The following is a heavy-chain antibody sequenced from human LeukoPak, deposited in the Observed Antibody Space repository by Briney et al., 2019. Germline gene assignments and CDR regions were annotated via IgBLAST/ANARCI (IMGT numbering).Heavy chain of an antibody. CDR3: ARPVSSSWYGGFDY. CDR2: IYYTGST. V-gene: IGHV4-39*01. Sequence: PSETLSLTCTVSGGSISSASYYWAWIRQSAGKGLEWIGSIYYTGSTYYNPSPKSRVTISVDTSKNQFSLKVSSVTAADTAVYYCARPVSSSWYGGFDYWGQGTLVTVSS. J-gene: IGHJ4*02. D-gene: IGHD6-13*01. CDR1: GGSISSASYY.